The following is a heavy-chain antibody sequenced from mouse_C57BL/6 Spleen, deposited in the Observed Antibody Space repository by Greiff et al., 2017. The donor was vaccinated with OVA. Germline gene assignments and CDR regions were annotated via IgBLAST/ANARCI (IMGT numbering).Heavy chain of an antibody. V-gene: IGHV1-42*01. D-gene: IGHD1-1*01. Sequence: EVKLVESGPELVKPGASVKISCKASGYSFTGYYMNWVKQSPEKSLEWIGEINPSTGGTTYNQKFKAKATLTVDKSSSTAYMQLKSLTSEDSAVYYCARALYYYGSSYGYFDVWGTGTTVTVSS. CDR3: ARALYYYGSSYGYFDV. CDR1: GYSFTGYY. CDR2: INPSTGGT. J-gene: IGHJ1*03.